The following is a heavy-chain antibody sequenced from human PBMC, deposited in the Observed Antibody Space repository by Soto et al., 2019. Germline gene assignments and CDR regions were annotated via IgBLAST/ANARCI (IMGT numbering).Heavy chain of an antibody. Sequence: GGSLRLSCAASGFTFSSYWMSWVRQAPGKGLEWVANIKQDGSEKYYVDSVKGRFTISRDNAKNSLYLQMNSLRAEDTAVYYCTRVPNCDSSSCYSYFDFWGQGALVTVSS. J-gene: IGHJ4*02. V-gene: IGHV3-7*01. CDR1: GFTFSSYW. CDR2: IKQDGSEK. CDR3: TRVPNCDSSSCYSYFDF. D-gene: IGHD2-2*01.